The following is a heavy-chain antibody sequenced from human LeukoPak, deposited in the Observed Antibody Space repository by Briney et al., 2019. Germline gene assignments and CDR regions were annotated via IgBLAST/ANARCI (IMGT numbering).Heavy chain of an antibody. D-gene: IGHD3-10*01. J-gene: IGHJ4*02. CDR3: AKDDAWLRFGE. CDR1: GFTFDDYA. Sequence: GGSLRLSCAAPGFTFDDYAMHWVRPAPGEGLEWVSGISWNSGSIGYADSVKGRFTISRDNAKNTLYLQMNSLTAEDTAVYYCAKDDAWLRFGEWSQGTLVTVSS. CDR2: ISWNSGSI. V-gene: IGHV3-9*01.